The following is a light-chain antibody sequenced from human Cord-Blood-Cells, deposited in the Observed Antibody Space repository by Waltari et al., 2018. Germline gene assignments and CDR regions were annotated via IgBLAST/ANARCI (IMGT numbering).Light chain of an antibody. J-gene: IGLJ3*02. V-gene: IGLV2-14*01. CDR1: SSDVGCYNY. Sequence: QSALTQPASVSGSPGQSSTISCTGTSSDVGCYNYVSWYPQHPGKAPKLMIYDVSNRPSGVSKRFSGSKSGNTASLTISGLQAEDEADYYCSSYTSSSTLVFGGGTKLTVL. CDR3: SSYTSSSTLV. CDR2: DVS.